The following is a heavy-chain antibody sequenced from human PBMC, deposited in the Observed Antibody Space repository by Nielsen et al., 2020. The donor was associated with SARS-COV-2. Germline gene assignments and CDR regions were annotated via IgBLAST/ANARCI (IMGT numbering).Heavy chain of an antibody. Sequence: SETLSLTCTVSGGSISSSSYYWGWIRQPPGKGLEWIGSIYYSGSTYYNPSLKSRVTISVDTSKNQFSLKLSSVTAADTAVYYCARALRYSSGWYEPTWYWWGQGTLVTVSS. V-gene: IGHV4-39*07. J-gene: IGHJ4*02. CDR1: GGSISSSSYY. D-gene: IGHD6-19*01. CDR2: IYYSGST. CDR3: ARALRYSSGWYEPTWYW.